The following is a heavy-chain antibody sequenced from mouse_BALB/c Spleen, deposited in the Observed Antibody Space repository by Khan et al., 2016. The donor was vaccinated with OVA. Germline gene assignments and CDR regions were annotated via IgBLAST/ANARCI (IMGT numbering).Heavy chain of an antibody. CDR1: GYNIKDTY. Sequence: EVELVESGAELVKPGASVKLSCTASGYNIKDTYMHWVKQRPEQGLEWIGRIDPANGNTEYDPKFPGKATITADTPSHTAYLQLCSLTSEDAAVYYCARWPRGYWGKGTTLTVSS. CDR2: IDPANGNT. CDR3: ARWPRGY. V-gene: IGHV14-3*02. J-gene: IGHJ2*01.